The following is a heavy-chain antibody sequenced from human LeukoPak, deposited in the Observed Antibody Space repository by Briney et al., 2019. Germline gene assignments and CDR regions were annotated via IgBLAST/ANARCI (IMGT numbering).Heavy chain of an antibody. D-gene: IGHD2-2*02. CDR3: AGRCSSINSYTGIDY. Sequence: SETLSLTCAVSGYSISSGYYWGWIRQPPGKGLEWIGSVYHSGSTYYNPSLKSRVTISVDTSKNQFSLKLSSVTAADTAVYYCAGRCSSINSYTGIDYWGQGTLVTVSS. CDR2: VYHSGST. V-gene: IGHV4-38-2*01. J-gene: IGHJ4*02. CDR1: GYSISSGYY.